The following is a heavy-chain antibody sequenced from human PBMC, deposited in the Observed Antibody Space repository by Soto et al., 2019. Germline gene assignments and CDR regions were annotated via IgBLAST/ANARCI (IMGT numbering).Heavy chain of an antibody. D-gene: IGHD6-13*01. CDR3: ARGEERQQLVQGSYYYYGMDV. V-gene: IGHV1-2*02. Sequence: ASVKVSCKASGYTFTGYYMHWVRQAPGQGLEWMGWINPNSGGTNYAQKFQGGVTMTRDTSISTAYMELSRLRSDDTAVYYCARGEERQQLVQGSYYYYGMDVWGQGTTVTVSS. CDR1: GYTFTGYY. CDR2: INPNSGGT. J-gene: IGHJ6*02.